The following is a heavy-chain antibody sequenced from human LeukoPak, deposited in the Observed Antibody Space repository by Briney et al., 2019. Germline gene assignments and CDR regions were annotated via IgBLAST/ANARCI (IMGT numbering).Heavy chain of an antibody. CDR2: ISPYTGNT. CDR3: ARGSYDYVWGSYRYLGY. Sequence: ASVKVSCKASNYTFTSHDISWVRQAPGQGLEWMGWISPYTGNTKYAQKFQGRVTMTTSTSTSTVYMELSSLRSEDTAVYYCARGSYDYVWGSYRYLGYWGQGTLVTVSS. D-gene: IGHD3-16*02. J-gene: IGHJ4*02. V-gene: IGHV1-18*01. CDR1: NYTFTSHD.